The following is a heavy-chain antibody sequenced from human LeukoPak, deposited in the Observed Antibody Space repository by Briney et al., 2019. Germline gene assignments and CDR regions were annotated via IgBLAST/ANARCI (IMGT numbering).Heavy chain of an antibody. CDR3: ARSALRFLEWLPVPYAFDI. CDR1: GGSISSSSYY. D-gene: IGHD3-3*01. CDR2: IYYSGST. J-gene: IGHJ3*02. V-gene: IGHV4-39*01. Sequence: SETLSLTCTVSGGSISSSSYYWGWIRQPPGKGLEWIGSIYYSGSTYYNPSLKSRVTISVDTSKSQFSLKLSSVTAADTAVYYCARSALRFLEWLPVPYAFDIWGQGTMVTVSS.